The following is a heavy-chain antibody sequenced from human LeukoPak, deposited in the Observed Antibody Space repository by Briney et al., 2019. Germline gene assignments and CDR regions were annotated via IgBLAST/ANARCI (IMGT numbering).Heavy chain of an antibody. D-gene: IGHD2-15*01. Sequence: SVKVSCKASGGTFSSYAISWVRQAPGQGLEWMGRIIPIFGTANYAQKFQGRVTITTDESTSTAYMELSSLRSEDTAVYYCARRGVRYCSGGSCYFDYWGQGTLVTVSS. V-gene: IGHV1-69*05. CDR3: ARRGVRYCSGGSCYFDY. CDR1: GGTFSSYA. J-gene: IGHJ4*02. CDR2: IIPIFGTA.